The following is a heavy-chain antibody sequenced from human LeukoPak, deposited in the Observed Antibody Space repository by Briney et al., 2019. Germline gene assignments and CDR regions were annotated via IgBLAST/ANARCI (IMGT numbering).Heavy chain of an antibody. CDR3: ARPSGRVGSRLGALDI. CDR2: IWPGDSDT. D-gene: IGHD1-26*01. J-gene: IGHJ3*02. Sequence: GESLKISCKGSGYNFTSYWTGWVRQMPGKGLEWMAIIWPGDSDTRYNPSFQGQVTISADRSISTAYLQWSSLKASDTAMYYCARPSGRVGSRLGALDIWGQGTMVTVSS. V-gene: IGHV5-51*01. CDR1: GYNFTSYW.